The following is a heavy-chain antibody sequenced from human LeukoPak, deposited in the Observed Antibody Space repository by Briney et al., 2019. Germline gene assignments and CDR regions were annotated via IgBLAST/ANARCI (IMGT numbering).Heavy chain of an antibody. D-gene: IGHD3-22*01. Sequence: ASVKVSCKVSGYTLTGLSMHWVRQAPGKGLEWMGGFDPEDGETIYAQKFQGRVTMTEDTSTDTAYMELSSLRSEDTAVYYCATAPLKYYYDSSMYYFDYWGQGTLVTVSS. V-gene: IGHV1-24*01. CDR3: ATAPLKYYYDSSMYYFDY. CDR2: FDPEDGET. J-gene: IGHJ4*02. CDR1: GYTLTGLS.